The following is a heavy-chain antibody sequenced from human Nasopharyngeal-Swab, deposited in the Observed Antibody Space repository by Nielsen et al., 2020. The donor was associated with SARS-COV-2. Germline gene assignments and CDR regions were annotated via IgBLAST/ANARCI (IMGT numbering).Heavy chain of an antibody. CDR3: TTYYGDSHSYFYYHAMDV. Sequence: GGPLRLSCAASGLTFRNAWMNWVRQVPGRGLEWVGRIKSKTDGGATDYAAPVKGRFSISRDDSKNTIYVQMNSLKTEDTAVYYCTTYYGDSHSYFYYHAMDVWGQGTTVTVSS. D-gene: IGHD4-17*01. V-gene: IGHV3-15*01. J-gene: IGHJ6*02. CDR2: IKSKTDGGAT. CDR1: GLTFRNAW.